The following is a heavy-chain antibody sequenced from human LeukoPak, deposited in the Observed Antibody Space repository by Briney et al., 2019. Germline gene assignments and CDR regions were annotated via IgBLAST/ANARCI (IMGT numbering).Heavy chain of an antibody. CDR2: INWDGSGS. Sequence: PGGSLRLSCAASGFTLDDYDMSWVRQAPGKGLEWVSLINWDGSGSYYADSVKGRFTISRDNSKNSLYLQMNSLRGEDTALYYCAKTSAYTWRIDYWGQGTLVTVSS. J-gene: IGHJ4*02. V-gene: IGHV3-43D*03. CDR1: GFTLDDYD. CDR3: AKTSAYTWRIDY. D-gene: IGHD1-1*01.